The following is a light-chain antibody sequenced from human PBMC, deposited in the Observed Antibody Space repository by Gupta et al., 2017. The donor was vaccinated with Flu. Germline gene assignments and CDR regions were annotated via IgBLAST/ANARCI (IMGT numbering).Light chain of an antibody. V-gene: IGLV1-47*01. CDR2: RNN. CDR3: ATWDDSLGGPV. Sequence: QSVLTQSPSASGTPGQSVTISCSVGTSNIGSHYVHWYQQHPGMAPQLLVYRNNQRLSTVPDRFTASKSGTSASLAIRGLRSEDEADYYCATWDDSLGGPVFGGGTKLAVL. CDR1: TSNIGSHY. J-gene: IGLJ3*02.